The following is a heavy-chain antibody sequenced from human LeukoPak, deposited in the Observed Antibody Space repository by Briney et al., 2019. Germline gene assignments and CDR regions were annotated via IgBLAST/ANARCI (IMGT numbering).Heavy chain of an antibody. D-gene: IGHD3-22*01. V-gene: IGHV4-4*07. CDR3: ARDVYYYDSSAYFTFDY. CDR1: GVSISSYY. CDR2: IYTSGST. J-gene: IGHJ4*02. Sequence: SETLSLTCTVSGVSISSYYWSWIRQPAGKGLEWIGRIYTSGSTNCNPSLKSQVTMSVDTSKNQFSLKLSSVTAADTAVYYCARDVYYYDSSAYFTFDYWGQGTLVTVSS.